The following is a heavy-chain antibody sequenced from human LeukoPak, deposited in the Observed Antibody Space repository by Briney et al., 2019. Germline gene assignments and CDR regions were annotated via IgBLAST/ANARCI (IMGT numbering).Heavy chain of an antibody. D-gene: IGHD3-3*01. Sequence: SETLPLTCTVSGGSISSHYWSWIRQPPGKGLEWIGYIYYSGSTNYNPSLKSRVTISVDTSKNQFSLKLSSVTAADTAVYYCARDSSKAYYDFWSGYYSHYYYYMDVWGKGTTVTVSS. CDR2: IYYSGST. V-gene: IGHV4-59*11. CDR3: ARDSSKAYYDFWSGYYSHYYYYMDV. CDR1: GGSISSHY. J-gene: IGHJ6*03.